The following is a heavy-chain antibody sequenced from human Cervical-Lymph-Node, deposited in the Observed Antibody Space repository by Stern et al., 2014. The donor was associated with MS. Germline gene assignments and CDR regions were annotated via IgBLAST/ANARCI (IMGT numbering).Heavy chain of an antibody. J-gene: IGHJ6*02. Sequence: QLQLQESGPGLLKPSETLSLTCTVSGVSVNSVNYHLTWIRQPPGKGLEWIGYISYSGSTKYNPYLKSRVNISVDTSKNQFSLNLRSVTAADTAVYYCTRGVRVWGQGTTVTVSS. CDR3: TRGVRV. CDR2: ISYSGST. CDR1: GVSVNSVNYH. V-gene: IGHV4-61*01.